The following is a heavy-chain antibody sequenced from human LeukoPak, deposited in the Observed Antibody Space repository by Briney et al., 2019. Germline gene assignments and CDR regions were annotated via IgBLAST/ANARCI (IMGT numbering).Heavy chain of an antibody. J-gene: IGHJ3*02. CDR2: ISGSGGST. CDR1: GFTFSSYA. Sequence: PGGSLRLSCAASGFTFSSYAMSWVRQAPGKGLEWVSAISGSGGSTYYADSVKGRFTISRDNSKNTLYLQMNSLRAEDTAVYYCARVGVELDRGFWAFDIWGQGTMVTVSS. CDR3: ARVGVELDRGFWAFDI. D-gene: IGHD2-8*01. V-gene: IGHV3-23*01.